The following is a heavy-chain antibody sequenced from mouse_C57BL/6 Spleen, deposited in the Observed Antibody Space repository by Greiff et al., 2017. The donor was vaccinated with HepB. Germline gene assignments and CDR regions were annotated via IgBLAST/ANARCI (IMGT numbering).Heavy chain of an antibody. Sequence: VQLQQSGPALVKPGASVQISCKASGYTFTDYYMNCVKQNHGKSLEWIGDINPNYGGTSYNQKFKGKATLTVDKSSSTAYMELRSLTSEDSAVYYCARYYGSSYWYFDVWGTGTTVTVSS. CDR2: INPNYGGT. J-gene: IGHJ1*03. V-gene: IGHV1-26*01. D-gene: IGHD1-1*01. CDR3: ARYYGSSYWYFDV. CDR1: GYTFTDYY.